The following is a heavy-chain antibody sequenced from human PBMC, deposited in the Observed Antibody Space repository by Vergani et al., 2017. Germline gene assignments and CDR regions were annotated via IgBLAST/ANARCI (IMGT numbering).Heavy chain of an antibody. CDR2: IYHSGST. CDR1: GGSLSGYY. J-gene: IGHJ5*02. D-gene: IGHD3-10*01. CDR3: ARDRGTYPNWFDP. V-gene: IGHV4-34*10. Sequence: QVQLQESGPGLVKPSGTLSLTCAVYGGSLSGYYWSWIRQPPGKGLEWIGYIYHSGSTYYNPSLKSRVTISLDRSKNQFSLKLSSVTAADTAVYYCARDRGTYPNWFDPWGQGTLVTVSS.